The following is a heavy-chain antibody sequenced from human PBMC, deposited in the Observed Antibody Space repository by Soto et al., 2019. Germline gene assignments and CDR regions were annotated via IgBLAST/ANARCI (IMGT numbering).Heavy chain of an antibody. D-gene: IGHD2-15*01. CDR2: ISYDGTNN. CDR1: GFTFSNSW. Sequence: PGGSLRLSCAASGFTFSNSWMHWVRQAPGKGLEWVAVISYDGTNNYYTESVKGRFTISRDNSKNTLFLQMNSLRAEDTAVYFCAKGDCSGGSCYFSAFDIWGQGTMVTVSS. V-gene: IGHV3-30*18. CDR3: AKGDCSGGSCYFSAFDI. J-gene: IGHJ3*02.